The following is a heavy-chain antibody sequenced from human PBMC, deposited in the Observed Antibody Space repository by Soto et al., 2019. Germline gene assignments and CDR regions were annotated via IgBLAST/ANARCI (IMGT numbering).Heavy chain of an antibody. CDR2: ISWDGGSI. Sequence: LRLSCEASGFKFDDYMMHWVRQAPGKGLEWISLISWDGGSIDYADSIKGRFTVSRDNSKTSLYLHMHSLTSDDTAFYFCAKEGNGGSSLDSWGQGTLVTVSS. V-gene: IGHV3-43*01. CDR1: GFKFDDYM. CDR3: AKEGNGGSSLDS. J-gene: IGHJ5*01. D-gene: IGHD2-15*01.